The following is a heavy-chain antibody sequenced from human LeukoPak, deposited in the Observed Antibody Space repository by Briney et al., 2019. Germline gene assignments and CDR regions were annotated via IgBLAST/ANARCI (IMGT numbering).Heavy chain of an antibody. CDR2: IYSGGST. CDR3: ARAGPQVGPPFDI. D-gene: IGHD1-26*01. Sequence: PGGSLRLSCAASGFTVSSNYMSWVRQAPGKGLEWVSVIYSGGSTYYADSVKGRFTISRDNSKNTLYLQMNSLRAEDTAVYYCARAGPQVGPPFDIWGQGTMVTVSS. V-gene: IGHV3-66*01. J-gene: IGHJ3*02. CDR1: GFTVSSNY.